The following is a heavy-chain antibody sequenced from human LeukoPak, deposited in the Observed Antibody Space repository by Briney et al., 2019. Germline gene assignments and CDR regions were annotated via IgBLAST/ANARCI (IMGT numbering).Heavy chain of an antibody. D-gene: IGHD3-22*01. CDR2: FDPEDGET. J-gene: IGHJ4*02. Sequence: ASVKVSCKVSGYTLTELSMHWVRQAPGKGVEWMGGFDPEDGETIYTQKFQGRVTMTEDTSTDTAYMELSSLSSEDTAVYYCATHSSDSSGYYYYWGQGTLVTVSS. CDR3: ATHSSDSSGYYYY. V-gene: IGHV1-24*01. CDR1: GYTLTELS.